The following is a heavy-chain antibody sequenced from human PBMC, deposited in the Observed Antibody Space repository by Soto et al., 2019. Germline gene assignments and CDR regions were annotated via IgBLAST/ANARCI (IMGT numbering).Heavy chain of an antibody. J-gene: IGHJ4*02. CDR1: GVTVNDYY. Sequence: EVQLVESGGGLVQPGGSLRLSCAASGVTVNDYYMTWVRQALGKGLEWVSLLYSGGSTIYADSVKGRVTISRDSSKNTLYLQMNSLRVEDTAVYYCARATVGASDFGFDSWGEGTLVPVYS. CDR3: ARATVGASDFGFDS. V-gene: IGHV3-53*01. CDR2: LYSGGST. D-gene: IGHD1-26*01.